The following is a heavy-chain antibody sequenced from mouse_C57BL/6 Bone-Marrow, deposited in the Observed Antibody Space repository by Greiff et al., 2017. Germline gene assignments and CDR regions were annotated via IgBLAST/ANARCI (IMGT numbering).Heavy chain of an antibody. D-gene: IGHD1-1*01. Sequence: VQLQQSGAELVKPGASVKLSCTASGFNIKDYYMHWVKQRTEQGLEWIGRIDPEDGETKYAPKFQGKATITADTSSHTAYLQLSSLTSEDPAVYYCARSHGSSLYAMDYWGQGTSVTVSS. J-gene: IGHJ4*01. CDR1: GFNIKDYY. CDR2: IDPEDGET. V-gene: IGHV14-2*01. CDR3: ARSHGSSLYAMDY.